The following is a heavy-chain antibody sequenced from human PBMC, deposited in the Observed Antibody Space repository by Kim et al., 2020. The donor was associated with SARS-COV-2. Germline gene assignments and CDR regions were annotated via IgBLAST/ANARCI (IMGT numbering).Heavy chain of an antibody. V-gene: IGHV3-33*06. D-gene: IGHD3-3*01. CDR3: AKDLHLDVGEGV. CDR1: GFTFSSYG. Sequence: GGSLRLSCAASGFTFSSYGMHWVRQAPGKGLEWVAVIWYDGSNKYYADSVKGRFTISRDNSKNTLYLQMNSLRAEDTAVYYCAKDLHLDVGEGVGGQGTTHTVSS. J-gene: IGHJ6*02. CDR2: IWYDGSNK.